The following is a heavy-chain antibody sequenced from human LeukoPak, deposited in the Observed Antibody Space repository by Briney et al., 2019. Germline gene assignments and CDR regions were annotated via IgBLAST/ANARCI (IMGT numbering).Heavy chain of an antibody. V-gene: IGHV4-34*01. CDR3: ARAGQQLGVY. D-gene: IGHD6-13*01. CDR1: GGSFSGYY. CDR2: INHSGST. J-gene: IGHJ4*02. Sequence: SETLSLTCAVYGGSFSGYYWSWIRQPPGKGLEWIGEINHSGSTNYNPSLKSRVTISVDTSKNQFSLKLSSVTAADTAVYYCARAGQQLGVYWGQGTLVTVSS.